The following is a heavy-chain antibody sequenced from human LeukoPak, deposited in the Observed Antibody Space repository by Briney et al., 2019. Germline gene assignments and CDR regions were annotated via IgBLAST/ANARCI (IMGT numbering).Heavy chain of an antibody. J-gene: IGHJ5*02. Sequence: GASVKVSCKASGYTLTTYGLSWVRQAPGQGLEWMGWISAYSGNTNYAQKFQGRVTMTTDTSTSTAYMELWSPTSDDTALYYCARDLHSSGWYWFDTWGQGTLVTVSS. CDR3: ARDLHSSGWYWFDT. CDR1: GYTLTTYG. CDR2: ISAYSGNT. D-gene: IGHD6-19*01. V-gene: IGHV1-18*01.